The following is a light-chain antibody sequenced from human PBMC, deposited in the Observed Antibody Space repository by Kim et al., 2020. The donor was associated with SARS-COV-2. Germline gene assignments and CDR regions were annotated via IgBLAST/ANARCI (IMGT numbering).Light chain of an antibody. J-gene: IGLJ2*01. CDR2: RYS. CDR3: QAWDSGAMI. V-gene: IGLV3-1*01. CDR1: ALDDKF. Sequence: VSRGQPASLPCSGDALDDKFVAWDQQRPGQSPVLGIYRYSERPSGIPERFPGPNSGNTATLNISGTQAIDEAAFYCQAWDSGAMIFGGGTKVTVL.